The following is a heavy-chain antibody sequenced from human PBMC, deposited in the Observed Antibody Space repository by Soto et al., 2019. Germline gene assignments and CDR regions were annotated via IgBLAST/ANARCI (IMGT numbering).Heavy chain of an antibody. D-gene: IGHD5-18*01. CDR1: GFTFSSYG. J-gene: IGHJ6*02. CDR2: IWYDGSNK. CDR3: AKDIGGGYSYGYSGEYYYYGMDV. V-gene: IGHV3-33*03. Sequence: GGSLRLSCAASGFTFSSYGMHWVRQAPGKGLEWVAVIWYDGSNKYYADSVKGRFTISRDNAKNSLYLQMNSLRAEDTALYYCAKDIGGGYSYGYSGEYYYYGMDVWGQGTTVTVSS.